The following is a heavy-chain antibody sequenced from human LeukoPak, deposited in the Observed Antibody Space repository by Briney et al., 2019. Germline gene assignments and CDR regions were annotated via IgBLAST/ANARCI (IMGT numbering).Heavy chain of an antibody. V-gene: IGHV3-7*01. Sequence: GSLRLSCVASAFTFSDYWMTWVRQAPGKGLERVANIKEDGSEKYYVDSVKGRFTISRDNAKNSLYLQMSSLRDDDTAVYYCASAVRGSSVDYWGQGTLVTVSS. CDR3: ASAVRGSSVDY. CDR1: AFTFSDYW. J-gene: IGHJ4*02. CDR2: IKEDGSEK.